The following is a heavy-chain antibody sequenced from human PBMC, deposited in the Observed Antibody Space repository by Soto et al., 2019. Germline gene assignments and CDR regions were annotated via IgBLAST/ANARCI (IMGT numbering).Heavy chain of an antibody. V-gene: IGHV1-18*01. Sequence: GASVKVSCKASGYTFTSYGISWVRQAPGQGLEWMGWISAYNGNTNYAQKLQGRVTMTTDTSTSTAYMELRSLGSDDTAVYYCARVEGYYDSSGKLDYWGQGTLVSVSS. CDR3: ARVEGYYDSSGKLDY. D-gene: IGHD3-22*01. J-gene: IGHJ4*02. CDR2: ISAYNGNT. CDR1: GYTFTSYG.